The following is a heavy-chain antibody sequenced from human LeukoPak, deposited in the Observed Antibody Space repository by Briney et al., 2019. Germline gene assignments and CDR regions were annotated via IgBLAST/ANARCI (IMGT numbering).Heavy chain of an antibody. CDR1: GFTFSSYA. D-gene: IGHD3-10*01. V-gene: IGHV3-23*01. CDR3: AKDYYASGSYYEH. J-gene: IGHJ4*02. CDR2: ISGSGGTI. Sequence: GGSLRLSCATSGFTFSSYAMSWVRQAPGKGLEWVSGISGSGGTIYYADSVKGRFTISRDNSKSTLYLQMNSLRAEDTAVYYCAKDYYASGSYYEHWGQGTLVTVSS.